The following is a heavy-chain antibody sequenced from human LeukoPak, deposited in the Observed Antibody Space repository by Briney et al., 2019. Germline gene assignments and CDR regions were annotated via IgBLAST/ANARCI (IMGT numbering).Heavy chain of an antibody. V-gene: IGHV3-30*03. CDR2: ISYDGSNK. J-gene: IGHJ4*02. CDR3: AAAVVEMAALDY. Sequence: GGSLRLPCEASGFTFSSYGMHWVRQAPGKGLEWVAVISYDGSNKYYADSVKGRFTISRDNSKNTLYLQMNSLRAEDTAVYYCAAAVVEMAALDYWGQGTLVTVSS. D-gene: IGHD5-24*01. CDR1: GFTFSSYG.